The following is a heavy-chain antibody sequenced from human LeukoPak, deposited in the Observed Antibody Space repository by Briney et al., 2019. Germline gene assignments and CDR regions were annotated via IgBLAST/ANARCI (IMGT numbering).Heavy chain of an antibody. V-gene: IGHV3-23*01. Sequence: GGSLRLSCVASGFTFRSYAMNWVRQAPGKGLEWVSTITGSGSNTYYADSAKGRFTISRDNSKNTLYLQMNSLRAENTAVYYCAKDITPLREDSSSWYLDYWGQGTLVTVSS. CDR2: ITGSGSNT. D-gene: IGHD6-13*01. CDR1: GFTFRSYA. CDR3: AKDITPLREDSSSWYLDY. J-gene: IGHJ4*02.